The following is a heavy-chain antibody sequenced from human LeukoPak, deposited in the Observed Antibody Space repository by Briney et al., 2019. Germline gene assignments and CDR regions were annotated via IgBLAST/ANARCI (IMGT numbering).Heavy chain of an antibody. CDR2: INPNSGGT. V-gene: IGHV1-2*04. CDR3: ARVSGTIQIWPQPFGDGMAV. J-gene: IGHJ6*02. D-gene: IGHD5-18*01. Sequence: GASVKVSCKASGYTFTGYYMHWVRQAPGQGLEWMGWINPNSGGTNYAQKFQGWVTMTRDTSISTAYMELSRLRSDDTAVYYCARVSGTIQIWPQPFGDGMAVWGQGTTVTVSS. CDR1: GYTFTGYY.